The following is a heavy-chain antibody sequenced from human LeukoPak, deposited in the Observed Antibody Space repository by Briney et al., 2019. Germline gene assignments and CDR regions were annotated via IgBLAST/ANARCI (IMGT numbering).Heavy chain of an antibody. V-gene: IGHV3-66*01. CDR3: ASRTTVTDADGFDI. D-gene: IGHD4-17*01. Sequence: PGRSLRLSCAASEFTVNSNYMIWVRQAPGKGLEWVSLIYSGGSTYNADSVKDRFTISRDNSKNTVYLQMNSLRAEDTAVYYCASRTTVTDADGFDIWGQGTMVTVSS. CDR1: EFTVNSNY. CDR2: IYSGGST. J-gene: IGHJ3*02.